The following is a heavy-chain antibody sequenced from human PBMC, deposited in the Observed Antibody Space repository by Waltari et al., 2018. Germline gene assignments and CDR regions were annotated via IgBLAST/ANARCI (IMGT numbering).Heavy chain of an antibody. CDR3: AGTAIHTKIAFDS. Sequence: QLRLRESGPGLVMPSETLSLPCAVSGASVASSAHYWGWLRPSPERGLEWIGTRYFTGTTHYNPSLQSRFTISADTSRDHFSLKVNAVTAADTAVYYCAGTAIHTKIAFDSWGQGTQVTVSA. CDR2: RYFTGTT. CDR1: GASVASSAHY. J-gene: IGHJ4*02. D-gene: IGHD2-21*01. V-gene: IGHV4-39*02.